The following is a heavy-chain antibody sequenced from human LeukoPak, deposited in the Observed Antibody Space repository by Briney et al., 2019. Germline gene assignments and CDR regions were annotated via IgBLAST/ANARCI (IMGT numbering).Heavy chain of an antibody. Sequence: SVKVSCKASGYTFTSYGISWVRQAPGQGLEWMGWIVVGTGNTNYAQKLQERVTITRDMSTSTAYMELSSLRSEDTAVYYCAATISADTDYYGMDVWGQGTTVTVSS. D-gene: IGHD6-13*01. CDR2: IVVGTGNT. V-gene: IGHV1-58*02. CDR1: GYTFTSYG. CDR3: AATISADTDYYGMDV. J-gene: IGHJ6*02.